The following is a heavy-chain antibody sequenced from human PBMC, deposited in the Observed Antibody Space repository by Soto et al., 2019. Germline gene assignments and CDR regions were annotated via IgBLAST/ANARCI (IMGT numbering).Heavy chain of an antibody. CDR2: TYYRSKWYN. CDR1: GDSVSSNSAA. CDR3: ARDLAWRGDKTDYYYYGMDV. V-gene: IGHV6-1*01. D-gene: IGHD3-16*01. J-gene: IGHJ6*02. Sequence: SQTLSLTCAISGDSVSSNSAAWNWIRQSPSRGLEWLGRTYYRSKWYNDYAVSVKSRITINPDTSKNQFSLQLNSVTPEDTAVYYCARDLAWRGDKTDYYYYGMDVWGQGTTVTVSS.